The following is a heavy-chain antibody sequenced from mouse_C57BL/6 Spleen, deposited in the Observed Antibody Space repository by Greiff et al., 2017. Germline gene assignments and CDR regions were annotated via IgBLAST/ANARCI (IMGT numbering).Heavy chain of an antibody. J-gene: IGHJ3*01. CDR2: IDPSDSYT. CDR3: ARSEGFAY. Sequence: QVQLKQPGAELVMPGASVKLSCKASGYTFTSYWMHWVKQRPGQGLEWIGEIDPSDSYTNYNQKFKGKSTLTVDKSSSTAYMQLSSLTSEDSAVCYCARSEGFAYWGQGALVTVSA. CDR1: GYTFTSYW. D-gene: IGHD3-2*02. V-gene: IGHV1-69*01.